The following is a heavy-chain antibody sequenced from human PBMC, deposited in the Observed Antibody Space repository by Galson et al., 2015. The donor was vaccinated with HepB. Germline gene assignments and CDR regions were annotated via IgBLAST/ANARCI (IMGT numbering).Heavy chain of an antibody. CDR3: ARVDTAMVEDAFDI. J-gene: IGHJ3*02. Sequence: SLRLSCAASGFTFSSSGMHWVRQAPGKGLEWVAVIWYDGSNKYYADSVKGRFTISRDNSKNTLYLQMNSLRAEDTAVYYCARVDTAMVEDAFDIWGQGTMVTVSS. V-gene: IGHV3-33*01. CDR2: IWYDGSNK. D-gene: IGHD5-18*01. CDR1: GFTFSSSG.